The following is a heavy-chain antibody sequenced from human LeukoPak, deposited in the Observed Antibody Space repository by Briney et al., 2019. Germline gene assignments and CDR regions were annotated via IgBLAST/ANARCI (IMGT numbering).Heavy chain of an antibody. Sequence: SETLSLTCTVSGGSISTYYWSWIRQPPEKGLEWIGDVYHSGGTNYNPSLKSRVTISIDTSKNQLSLQLSSVTAADTAIYYCATDVRGLVPYYFDFWGQGTLVTVSS. CDR1: GGSISTYY. CDR2: VYHSGGT. D-gene: IGHD3-10*02. V-gene: IGHV4-59*01. CDR3: ATDVRGLVPYYFDF. J-gene: IGHJ4*02.